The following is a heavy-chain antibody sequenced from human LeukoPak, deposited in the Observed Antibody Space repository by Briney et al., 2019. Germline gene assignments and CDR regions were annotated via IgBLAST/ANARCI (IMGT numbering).Heavy chain of an antibody. J-gene: IGHJ4*02. Sequence: GSLRLSCAASGFTFSNHGMNWIRQPPGKGLESIGYIHYTGSTNYNPSLKSRVTISVDTSKNQFSLKLSSVTAADTAVYYCAALRGQQPTYWGQGTLVTVSS. V-gene: IGHV4-59*08. D-gene: IGHD6-13*01. CDR1: GFTFSNHG. CDR2: IHYTGST. CDR3: AALRGQQPTY.